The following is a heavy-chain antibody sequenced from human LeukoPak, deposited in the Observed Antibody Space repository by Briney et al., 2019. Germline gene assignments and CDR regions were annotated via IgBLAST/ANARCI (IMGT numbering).Heavy chain of an antibody. J-gene: IGHJ5*02. D-gene: IGHD1-26*01. CDR2: ISYDGSNK. Sequence: PGGSLRLSCAASGFTFSSYAMHWVRQAPGKGLEWVAVISYDGSNKYYADSVKGRFTISRDNSKNTLYLQMNSLRAEDTAVYYCAREEVGGWFDPWGRGTLVTVSS. CDR3: AREEVGGWFDP. CDR1: GFTFSSYA. V-gene: IGHV3-30-3*01.